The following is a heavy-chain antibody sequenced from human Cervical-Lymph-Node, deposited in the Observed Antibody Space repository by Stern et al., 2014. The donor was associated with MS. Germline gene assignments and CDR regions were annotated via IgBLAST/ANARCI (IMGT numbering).Heavy chain of an antibody. D-gene: IGHD3-22*01. CDR2: ISFDGREK. V-gene: IGHV3-30*01. Sequence: QLVQSGGGVVQPGRSLRLSCATSGFPFSSYSMHWVRQAPGKGLEWVTTISFDGREKFYADSVKGRFTISRDSSKNAVFVQMNSLRAEDTAVYYCARGMRYDDSGYYFDNWGRGTLITVSS. J-gene: IGHJ4*02. CDR3: ARGMRYDDSGYYFDN. CDR1: GFPFSSYS.